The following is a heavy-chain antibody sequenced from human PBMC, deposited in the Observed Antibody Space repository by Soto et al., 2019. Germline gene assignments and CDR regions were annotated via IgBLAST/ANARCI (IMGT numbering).Heavy chain of an antibody. Sequence: PSETLSLTCAVSGDSISSTNWWSWVRQPPGKGLEWIGEIYHSGSTNYNPSLKSRVTISVDKSKNQFSLKLNSVTAADTAVYYCARDVPVRFGELVGSDYYYGMDVWGQGTTVTVSS. CDR3: ARDVPVRFGELVGSDYYYGMDV. V-gene: IGHV4-4*02. J-gene: IGHJ6*02. CDR1: GDSISSTNW. D-gene: IGHD3-10*01. CDR2: IYHSGST.